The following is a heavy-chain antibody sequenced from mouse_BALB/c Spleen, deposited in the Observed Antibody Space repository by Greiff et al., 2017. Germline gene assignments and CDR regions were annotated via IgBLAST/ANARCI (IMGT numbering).Heavy chain of an antibody. CDR2: ISSGGSYT. Sequence: EVKVEESGGGLVKPGGSLKLSCAASGFTFSSYTMSWVRQTPEKRLEWVATISSGGSYTYYPDSVKGRFTISRDNAKNTLYLQMSSLKSEDTAMYYCTRDNYYGSREDYAMDYWGQGTSVTVSS. CDR1: GFTFSSYT. V-gene: IGHV5-6-4*01. J-gene: IGHJ4*01. D-gene: IGHD1-1*01. CDR3: TRDNYYGSREDYAMDY.